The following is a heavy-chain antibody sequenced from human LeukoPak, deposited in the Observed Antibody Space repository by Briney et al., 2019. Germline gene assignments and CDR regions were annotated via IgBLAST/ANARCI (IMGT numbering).Heavy chain of an antibody. V-gene: IGHV4-34*01. CDR2: INHSGST. CDR1: GGSFSGYY. Sequence: SSETLSLTCAVYGGSFSGYYWSWIRQPPGKGLEWIGEINHSGSTNYNPSLKSRVTISVDTSKNQFSLKLSSVTAADTAVYYCARVSTRALDCTNGVCYSDYSYLLDYWGQGTLVTVSS. J-gene: IGHJ4*02. CDR3: ARVSTRALDCTNGVCYSDYSYLLDY. D-gene: IGHD2-8*01.